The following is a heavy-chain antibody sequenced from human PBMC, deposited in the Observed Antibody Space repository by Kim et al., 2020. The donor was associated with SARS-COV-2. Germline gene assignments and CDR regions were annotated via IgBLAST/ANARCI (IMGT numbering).Heavy chain of an antibody. D-gene: IGHD3-3*01. Sequence: GGSLRLSCAASGFTFSSYWMSWVRQAPGKGLEWVANIKQDGSEKYYVDSVKGRFTISRDNGKNSLYLQMNSLRAEDTAVYYCARAFGVVNLYYYYYYGMDVWGQGTTVTVSS. CDR1: GFTFSSYW. CDR2: IKQDGSEK. CDR3: ARAFGVVNLYYYYYYGMDV. V-gene: IGHV3-7*04. J-gene: IGHJ6*02.